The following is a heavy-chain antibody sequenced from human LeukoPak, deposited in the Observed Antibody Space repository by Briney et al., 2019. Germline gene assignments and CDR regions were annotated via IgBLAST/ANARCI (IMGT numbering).Heavy chain of an antibody. D-gene: IGHD3-10*01. CDR2: IYYSGST. Sequence: PSETLSLTCTVSGGSISSHYWSWIRQPPGKGLEWIGYIYYSGSTNYNPSLKSRVTISVDTSKNQFSLKLSSVTAADTAVYYCARERLNYGSGSYPFSYFDYWGQGTLVTVSS. CDR3: ARERLNYGSGSYPFSYFDY. J-gene: IGHJ4*02. CDR1: GGSISSHY. V-gene: IGHV4-59*11.